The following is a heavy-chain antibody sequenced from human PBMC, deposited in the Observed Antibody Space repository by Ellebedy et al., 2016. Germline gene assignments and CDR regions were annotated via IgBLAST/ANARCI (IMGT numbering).Heavy chain of an antibody. Sequence: SETLSLTCAVSGGSVSSSHWWSWIRQPPGKGLEWIGRIYYTGDTHYNPSLKSRVTMSVHTSKNQFSLKMGSVTAADAALYYCTRHAEYASGPTGYWGQGTLVTVSS. D-gene: IGHD6-19*01. CDR3: TRHAEYASGPTGY. CDR1: GGSVSSSHW. V-gene: IGHV4-4*02. J-gene: IGHJ4*02. CDR2: IYYTGDT.